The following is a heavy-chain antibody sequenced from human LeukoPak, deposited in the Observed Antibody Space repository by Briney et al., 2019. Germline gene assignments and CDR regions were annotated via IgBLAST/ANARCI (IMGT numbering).Heavy chain of an antibody. CDR3: AKGIQLWSRSGSLAPQIDY. Sequence: PGGSLRLSCEASGFTFRTSWMHWVRQAPGKGLVWVSRINTDGCSISYADSVKGRFTISRDNSKNTLYLQMNSLRAEDTAVYYCAKGIQLWSRSGSLAPQIDYWGQGTLVTVSS. V-gene: IGHV3-74*01. D-gene: IGHD5-18*01. CDR2: INTDGCSI. J-gene: IGHJ4*02. CDR1: GFTFRTSW.